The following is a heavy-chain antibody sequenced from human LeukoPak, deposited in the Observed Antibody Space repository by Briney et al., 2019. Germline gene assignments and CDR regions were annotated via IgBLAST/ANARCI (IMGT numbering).Heavy chain of an antibody. CDR2: IKHSGSS. CDR1: GGSFSGYY. V-gene: IGHV4-34*01. CDR3: ARGTPPTEAFLEWLGYYYMDV. D-gene: IGHD3-3*02. Sequence: PSETLSLTCAVYGGSFSGYYWSWIRQPPGKGLEWIGEIKHSGSSNYNPSLKSRVTISVDTSKNQFSLKLSSVTAADTAVYYCARGTPPTEAFLEWLGYYYMDVWGKGTTVTVSS. J-gene: IGHJ6*03.